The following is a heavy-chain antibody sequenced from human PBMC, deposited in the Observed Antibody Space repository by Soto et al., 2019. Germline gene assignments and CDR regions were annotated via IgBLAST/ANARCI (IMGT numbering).Heavy chain of an antibody. D-gene: IGHD3-9*01. CDR1: GDSLSGYA. J-gene: IGHJ5*02. Sequence: PSETLSLTCDVHGDSLSGYAWSWIRQPPGKGLEWIGEITFRRVTNYHPSLKSRLSMSVDTSKNRISLNVSSVTAADTALYFCAGKLEASIRHVEWFSYKWFDPWGPGTLVTVSS. CDR3: AGKLEASIRHVEWFSYKWFDP. V-gene: IGHV4-34*01. CDR2: ITFRRVT.